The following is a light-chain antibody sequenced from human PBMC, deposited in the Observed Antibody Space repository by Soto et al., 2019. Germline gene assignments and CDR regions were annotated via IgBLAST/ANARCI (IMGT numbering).Light chain of an antibody. CDR3: QQYGTATWT. J-gene: IGKJ1*01. CDR2: DIL. CDR1: QSVCSD. Sequence: EIVMTHSPATLSVSPGERATLSCRASQSVCSDLAWYQQKPGQAPRLVIYDILNRATGVPTGISGSASGTEFTLTISSLKSEDFAVYHCQQYGTATWTFR. V-gene: IGKV3D-15*01.